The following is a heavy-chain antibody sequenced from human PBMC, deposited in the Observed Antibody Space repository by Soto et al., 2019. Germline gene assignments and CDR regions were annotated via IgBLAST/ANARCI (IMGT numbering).Heavy chain of an antibody. V-gene: IGHV1-3*01. J-gene: IGHJ4*02. CDR1: GYTFTGYA. Sequence: ASVKVSCKASGYTFTGYAMHWVRQAPGQRLEWMGWINAGNGNTKYSQKFQGRVTITRDTSASTAYMELSSLRSEDTAVYYCARSIVVVTALDYWGQGTLVTVSS. CDR3: ARSIVVVTALDY. CDR2: INAGNGNT. D-gene: IGHD2-21*02.